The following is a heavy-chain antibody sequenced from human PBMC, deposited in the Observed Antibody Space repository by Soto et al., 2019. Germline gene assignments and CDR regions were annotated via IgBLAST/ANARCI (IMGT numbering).Heavy chain of an antibody. D-gene: IGHD6-13*01. CDR2: IYWDDDK. CDR1: GISLSSSGVA. CDR3: VHTAIAAPDY. J-gene: IGHJ4*02. Sequence: QITLKESGPTLVTAKQTLTLTCTISGISLSSSGVAVGWIRQPPGEALEWLALIYWDDDKRYSPSLKSSLTITKDTSKNQVVLTLTNVDPVDTATYSCVHTAIAAPDYWGQGTLVTVSS. V-gene: IGHV2-5*02.